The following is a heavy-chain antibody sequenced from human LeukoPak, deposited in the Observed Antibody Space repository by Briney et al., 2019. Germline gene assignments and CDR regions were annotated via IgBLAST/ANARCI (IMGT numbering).Heavy chain of an antibody. CDR2: IYHSGST. J-gene: IGHJ4*02. D-gene: IGHD3-9*01. CDR1: GYSISSSYY. V-gene: IGHV4-38-2*02. CDR3: FQAEDGIRDFDWLFGY. Sequence: KPSETLSLTCTVSGYSISSSYYCGWIRQPPGNGLEWIGSIYHSGSTYYNPSIKSRVNISVDTSKNQFSLKLSSVTAADTAVYFFFQAEDGIRDFDWLFGYWGQGTLVTVSS.